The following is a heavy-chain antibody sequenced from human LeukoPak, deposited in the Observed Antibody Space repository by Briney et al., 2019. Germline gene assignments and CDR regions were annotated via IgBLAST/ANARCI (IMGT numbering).Heavy chain of an antibody. V-gene: IGHV4-30-2*01. D-gene: IGHD3-10*01. CDR1: GGSISSGGYY. Sequence: SETLSLTCTVSGGSISSGGYYWSWIRQPPGKGLEWIGYIYHSGSTYYNPSLKSRVTISVDTSKNQFSLKLSSVTAADTAVYYYARHKNTYYYGSGSPGYFDYWGQGTLVTVSS. CDR3: ARHKNTYYYGSGSPGYFDY. J-gene: IGHJ4*02. CDR2: IYHSGST.